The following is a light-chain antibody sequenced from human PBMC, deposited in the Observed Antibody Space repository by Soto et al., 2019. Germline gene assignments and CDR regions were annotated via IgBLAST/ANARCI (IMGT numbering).Light chain of an antibody. V-gene: IGLV4-60*02. Sequence: QPVLTQSSSASASLGSSVKLTCTLSSGHSSYIIAWHQQQPGKAPRYLMKLESSGSYNKGSGVPDRFSGSSSGADRYLTISNLQFEDEADYYCETWDSNTRVFGGGTKVTVL. CDR2: LESSGSY. J-gene: IGLJ3*02. CDR1: SGHSSYI. CDR3: ETWDSNTRV.